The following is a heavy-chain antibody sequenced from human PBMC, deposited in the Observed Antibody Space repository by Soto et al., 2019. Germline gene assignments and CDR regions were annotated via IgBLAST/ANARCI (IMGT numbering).Heavy chain of an antibody. CDR2: ISFDGNNK. CDR1: GFTFNDYA. CDR3: ARDHWDCSGGGCNPHQLNFFAMDV. J-gene: IGHJ6*02. V-gene: IGHV3-30*03. D-gene: IGHD2-15*01. Sequence: QVHLVESGGGGVQPGRSKRLSCVVSGFTFNDYAIHWVRQAPGKGLVWVAVISFDGNNKFYTDSVKGRFTISRDRSKSTAYLQMNNRKAEDTAVYYCARDHWDCSGGGCNPHQLNFFAMDVWGQGTTVTVSS.